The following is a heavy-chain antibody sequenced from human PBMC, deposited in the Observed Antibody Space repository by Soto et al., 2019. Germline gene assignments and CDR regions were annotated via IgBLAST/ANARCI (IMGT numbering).Heavy chain of an antibody. D-gene: IGHD1-26*01. Sequence: SETLSLTCTVSGGSISSYYWSWIRQPPGKGLEWIGYIYYSGSTNYNPSLKSRVTISVDTSKNQFSLKLSSVTAADPAVYYCPGASGSYENWFDPWGQGTLVTVSS. V-gene: IGHV4-59*01. CDR3: PGASGSYENWFDP. CDR2: IYYSGST. J-gene: IGHJ5*02. CDR1: GGSISSYY.